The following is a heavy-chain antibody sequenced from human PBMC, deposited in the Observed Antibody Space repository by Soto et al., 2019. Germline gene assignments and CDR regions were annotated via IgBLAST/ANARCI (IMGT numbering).Heavy chain of an antibody. CDR3: TTQYYYDSSGSLLN. J-gene: IGHJ4*02. CDR1: GCTFSNAW. V-gene: IGHV3-15*01. Sequence: GGSLRLSCAVSGCTFSNAWITWVRQAPGKGLEWVGRIKSKTDGGTTDYAAPVKGRFTISGDDSKNTLYLQMNSLKTEDTAVYYCTTQYYYDSSGSLLNWGQGTLVTVPQ. D-gene: IGHD3-22*01. CDR2: IKSKTDGGTT.